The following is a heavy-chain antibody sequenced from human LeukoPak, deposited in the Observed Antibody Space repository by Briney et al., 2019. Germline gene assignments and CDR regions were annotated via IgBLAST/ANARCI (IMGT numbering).Heavy chain of an antibody. CDR3: ARESISGGWFDP. Sequence: SQTLSLTCTVSGGSIRSGDYYWNWIRQPPGKGLEWIGYIYYSGSTYYNPSLESRVTISVDTSKNQFSLKLSSVTAADTALYYCARESISGGWFDPWGQGTLVTVSS. J-gene: IGHJ5*02. CDR2: IYYSGST. D-gene: IGHD6-6*01. V-gene: IGHV4-30-4*08. CDR1: GGSIRSGDYY.